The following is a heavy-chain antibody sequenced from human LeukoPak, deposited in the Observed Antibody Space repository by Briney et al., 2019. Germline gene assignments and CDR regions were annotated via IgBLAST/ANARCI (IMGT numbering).Heavy chain of an antibody. V-gene: IGHV4-59*08. CDR2: IYYSGST. CDR1: GGSISSHY. Sequence: SETLSLTCTVSGGSISSHYWSWIRQPPGKGLEWIGYIYYSGSTNYNPSLKSRVTISVDTSKNQFSLKLSSVTAADTAVYYCARHVPSYYGSPWGQGTLVTVSS. J-gene: IGHJ5*02. D-gene: IGHD3-22*01. CDR3: ARHVPSYYGSP.